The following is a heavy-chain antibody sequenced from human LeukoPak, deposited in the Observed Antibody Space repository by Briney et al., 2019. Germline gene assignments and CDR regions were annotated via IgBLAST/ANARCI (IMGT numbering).Heavy chain of an antibody. V-gene: IGHV3-23*01. J-gene: IGHJ4*02. D-gene: IGHD1-1*01. Sequence: GGSLRLSCAASGFTFNSYAMSWVRQAPGKGLEWVSSISGSGDTTWHADSVKGRFTISRDNSKNTLFLQMNSLRAEDTAVYYCAKSRGVHDYWGQGTLVTVSS. CDR1: GFTFNSYA. CDR3: AKSRGVHDY. CDR2: ISGSGDTT.